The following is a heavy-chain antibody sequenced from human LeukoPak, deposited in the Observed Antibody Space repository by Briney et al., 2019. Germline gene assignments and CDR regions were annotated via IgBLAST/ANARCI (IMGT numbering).Heavy chain of an antibody. CDR1: GFTFCSYW. Sequence: GSLRLSCAASGFTFCSYWMNWARQAPGKGLEWVASINHNGNVNYYVDSVKGRFTISRDNAKNSLYLQMSNLRAEDTAVYFCARGGGLDVWGQGATVTVSS. CDR3: ARGGGLDV. V-gene: IGHV3-7*03. CDR2: INHNGNVN. D-gene: IGHD3-16*01. J-gene: IGHJ6*02.